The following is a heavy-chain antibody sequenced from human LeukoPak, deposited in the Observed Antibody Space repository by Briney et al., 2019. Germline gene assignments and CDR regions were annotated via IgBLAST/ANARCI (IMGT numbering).Heavy chain of an antibody. V-gene: IGHV3-21*01. CDR2: ISSSSSYI. J-gene: IGHJ4*02. D-gene: IGHD4-17*01. CDR1: GFTFSSYS. CDR3: ARDPGDYGDYGTVDY. Sequence: GGSLRLSCAASGFTFSSYSMNWVRQAPGKGLEWVSSISSSSSYIYYADSVKGRFTISRDNANNSLYLQMNSLRAEDTAVYYCARDPGDYGDYGTVDYWGQGTLVTVSS.